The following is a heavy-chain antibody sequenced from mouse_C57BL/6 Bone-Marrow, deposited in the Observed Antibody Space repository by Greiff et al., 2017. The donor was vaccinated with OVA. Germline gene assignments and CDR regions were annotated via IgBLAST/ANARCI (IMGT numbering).Heavy chain of an antibody. CDR2: IYPGGGHT. V-gene: IGHV1-63*01. Sequence: QVQLKQSGAELVRPGTSVKMSCKASGYTFTNYWIGWAKQRPGHGLEWIGDIYPGGGHTNYNEKFKGKATLTADKSSSTAYMQFSSLTSEDSAIYYCARITTVVARYFDVWGTGTTVTVSS. D-gene: IGHD1-1*01. J-gene: IGHJ1*03. CDR3: ARITTVVARYFDV. CDR1: GYTFTNYW.